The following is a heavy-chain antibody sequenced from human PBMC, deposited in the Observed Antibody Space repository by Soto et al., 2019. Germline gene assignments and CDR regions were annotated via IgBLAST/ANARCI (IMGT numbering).Heavy chain of an antibody. CDR3: ARDRGVTTGVAWFDP. V-gene: IGHV4-4*02. J-gene: IGHJ5*02. Sequence: NPSETLSLTCAVSGGSIISSNWWSWVRQPPGKGLEWIGEIYYSGSVNYNPSLQSRVTVSLDKSKNHFSLKLNSVTAADTAVYYCARDRGVTTGVAWFDPWGQGTLVTVSS. CDR1: GGSIISSNW. D-gene: IGHD4-17*01. CDR2: IYYSGSV.